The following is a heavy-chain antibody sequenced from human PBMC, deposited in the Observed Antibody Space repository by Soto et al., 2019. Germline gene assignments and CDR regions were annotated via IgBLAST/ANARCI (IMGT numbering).Heavy chain of an antibody. D-gene: IGHD2-21*02. CDR1: GGTFSSYA. J-gene: IGHJ2*01. Sequence: QVQLVQSGAEVKKPGSSVKVSCKASGGTFSSYAISWVRQAPGQGLEWMGGIIPIFGTANYAQKFQGRVTITAXASXSXAYMELSSLRSEDTAVYYCARLGCGGDCYSDWYFDLWGRGTLVTVSS. V-gene: IGHV1-69*12. CDR3: ARLGCGGDCYSDWYFDL. CDR2: IIPIFGTA.